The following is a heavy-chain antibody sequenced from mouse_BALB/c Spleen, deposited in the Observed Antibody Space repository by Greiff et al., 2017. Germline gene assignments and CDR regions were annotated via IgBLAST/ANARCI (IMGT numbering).Heavy chain of an antibody. Sequence: QVHVKQSGAELAKPGASVKMSCKASGYTFTSYWMHWVKQRPGQGLEWIGYINPSTGYTEYNQKFKDKATLTADKSSSTAYMQLSSLTSEDSAVYYCARHSSGYWGQGTLVTVSA. J-gene: IGHJ3*01. D-gene: IGHD3-1*01. CDR2: INPSTGYT. CDR3: ARHSSGY. V-gene: IGHV1-7*01. CDR1: GYTFTSYW.